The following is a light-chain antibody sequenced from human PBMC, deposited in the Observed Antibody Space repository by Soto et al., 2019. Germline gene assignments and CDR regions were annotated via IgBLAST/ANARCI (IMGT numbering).Light chain of an antibody. CDR1: NSVSSN. V-gene: IGKV3-15*01. J-gene: IGKJ4*01. CDR2: GAS. Sequence: SVGTVPLYKGDRATLSYRDSNSVSSNLAWYQQGPGQAPRLLIYGASTRATGIPARVSGSGSGIEFTITIISLQYEDSAFYYCQQYNHWSFTVGG. CDR3: QQYNHWSFT.